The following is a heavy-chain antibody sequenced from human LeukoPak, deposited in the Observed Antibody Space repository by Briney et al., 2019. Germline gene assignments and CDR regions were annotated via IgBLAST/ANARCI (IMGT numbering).Heavy chain of an antibody. Sequence: GGSLRLSCAASGFTFDDYGMSWVRQAPGKGLEWVSGINWNGGSTSYADSVKGRFTISRDNAKNSLYLQMNSLRAEDTAVYYCARLYYSNYVWSPSPYYYMDVWGKGTTVTVSS. J-gene: IGHJ6*03. CDR1: GFTFDDYG. CDR3: ARLYYSNYVWSPSPYYYMDV. CDR2: INWNGGST. D-gene: IGHD4-11*01. V-gene: IGHV3-20*04.